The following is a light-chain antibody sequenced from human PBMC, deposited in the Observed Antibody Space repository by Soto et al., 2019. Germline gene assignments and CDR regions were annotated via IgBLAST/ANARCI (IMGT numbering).Light chain of an antibody. Sequence: DIQMTQSPSSLSASVGDRVTITCQASRDISVYLNWYQQKPGKPPKLLVFDASNLHTGVPSRFSGSGSGTHFPFTISSLQPEDIATYYCQQYDNLPPYTFGQGTKLEIQ. CDR1: RDISVY. CDR2: DAS. CDR3: QQYDNLPPYT. J-gene: IGKJ2*01. V-gene: IGKV1-33*01.